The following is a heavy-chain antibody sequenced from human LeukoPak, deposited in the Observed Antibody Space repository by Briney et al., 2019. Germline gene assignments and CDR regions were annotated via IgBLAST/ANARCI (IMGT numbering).Heavy chain of an antibody. Sequence: GGSLRLSCTTSGFAFDDFAMSWVRQPAGKGLEWVGFIRRRAYDGAAEYAASVNGRFIISRDDSKGIAYLQMNSLKTEDTAVYYCSRNGLADFDYWGQGSRVIVSP. J-gene: IGHJ4*02. CDR1: GFAFDDFA. V-gene: IGHV3-49*04. CDR2: IRRRAYDGAA. CDR3: SRNGLADFDY.